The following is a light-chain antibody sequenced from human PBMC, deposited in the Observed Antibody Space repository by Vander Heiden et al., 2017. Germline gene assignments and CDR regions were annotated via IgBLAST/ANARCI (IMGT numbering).Light chain of an antibody. CDR2: AAS. CDR3: QQSYNTPRT. CDR1: QSISSY. V-gene: IGKV1-39*01. J-gene: IGKJ5*01. Sequence: DIQMTQPPSSLSASVGDRVTITCQASQSISSYLNWYQQKPGKAPKLLIYAASSLQSGVPSRFSGSGSGTDFTLTISSLQPEDFATYYCQQSYNTPRTFGGGTRLEIK.